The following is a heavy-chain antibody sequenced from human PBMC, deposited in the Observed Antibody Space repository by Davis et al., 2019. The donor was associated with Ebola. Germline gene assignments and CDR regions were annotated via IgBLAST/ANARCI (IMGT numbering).Heavy chain of an antibody. Sequence: GESLKISCAASGFTFSSYAMSWVRQAPGKGLEWVSAISGGGGSTYYADSVKGRFTISRDNSKNTLYLQMNSLRAEDTAVYYCARDPPAALAAAGGWYFDLWGRGTLVTVSS. J-gene: IGHJ2*01. D-gene: IGHD6-13*01. CDR3: ARDPPAALAAAGGWYFDL. CDR1: GFTFSSYA. CDR2: ISGGGGST. V-gene: IGHV3-23*01.